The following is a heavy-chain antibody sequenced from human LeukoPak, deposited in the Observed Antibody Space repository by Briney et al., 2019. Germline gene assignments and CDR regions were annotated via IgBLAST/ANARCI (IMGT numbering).Heavy chain of an antibody. Sequence: KTSETLSLTCAVYGGSFSGYYWSWIRQPPGKGLEWIGEINHSGSTNYNPSLKSRVTISVDTSKNQFSLKLSSVTAADTAVYYCARDGEYYDFWSGYYTRGFDPWGQGTLVTVSS. J-gene: IGHJ5*02. CDR2: INHSGST. CDR1: GGSFSGYY. D-gene: IGHD3-3*01. CDR3: ARDGEYYDFWSGYYTRGFDP. V-gene: IGHV4-34*01.